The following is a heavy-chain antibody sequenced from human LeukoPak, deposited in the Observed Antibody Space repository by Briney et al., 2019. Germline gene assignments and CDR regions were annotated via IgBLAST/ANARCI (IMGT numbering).Heavy chain of an antibody. V-gene: IGHV3-21*01. CDR3: AASTKHTAMVDY. D-gene: IGHD5-18*01. CDR2: IGSSSSYI. J-gene: IGHJ4*02. CDR1: GFTFSSYS. Sequence: GGSLRLSCAASGFTFSSYSMNWVRQAPGKGLEWVSSIGSSSSYIYYADSVKGRFSISRDNAKNSLHLQMNSLRAEDTAVYYCAASTKHTAMVDYWGQGTLVTVSS.